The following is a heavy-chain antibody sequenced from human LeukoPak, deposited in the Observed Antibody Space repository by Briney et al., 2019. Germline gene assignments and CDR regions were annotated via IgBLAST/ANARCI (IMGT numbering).Heavy chain of an antibody. Sequence: RASVTVSCKASGGTFSSYAISWVRQAPGQGLEWMGRIIPILGIANYAQKFQGRVTITADKSTSTAYMEPSSLRSEDTAVYYCARDKGSGNYYYYYGMDVWGQGTTVTVSS. CDR3: ARDKGSGNYYYYYGMDV. J-gene: IGHJ6*02. D-gene: IGHD3-10*01. CDR1: GGTFSSYA. V-gene: IGHV1-69*04. CDR2: IIPILGIA.